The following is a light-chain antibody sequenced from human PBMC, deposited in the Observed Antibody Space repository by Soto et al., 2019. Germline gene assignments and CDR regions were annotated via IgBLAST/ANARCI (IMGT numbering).Light chain of an antibody. V-gene: IGKV1-27*01. Sequence: DIQMTQFPSSLSASVGDRVTITCRASQAIDGYVAWYQQRPGRVPRLLIYDPSTLQPGVPSRFSGSGSGTDYTLTISSLQPEDVATYYCQNYYRAAFTFGPGTRVDMK. J-gene: IGKJ3*01. CDR1: QAIDGY. CDR2: DPS. CDR3: QNYYRAAFT.